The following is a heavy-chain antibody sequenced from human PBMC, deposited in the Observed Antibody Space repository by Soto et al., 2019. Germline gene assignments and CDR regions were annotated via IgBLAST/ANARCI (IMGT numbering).Heavy chain of an antibody. CDR3: ARGYGSGSYGFDY. D-gene: IGHD3-10*01. V-gene: IGHV3-33*01. CDR2: IWYNGRYK. CDR1: GFTFSSYG. Sequence: GGSLRLSCAASGFTFSSYGMHWVRRAPGKGLEWVAVIWYNGRYKYYADSVKGRLTISRDNSKDTLYLQMDSLRAEDTAVYYCARGYGSGSYGFDYWGQGTLVTVSS. J-gene: IGHJ4*02.